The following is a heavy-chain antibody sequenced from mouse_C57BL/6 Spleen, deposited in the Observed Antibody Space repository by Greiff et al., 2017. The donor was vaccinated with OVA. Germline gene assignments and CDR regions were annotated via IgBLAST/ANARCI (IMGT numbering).Heavy chain of an antibody. J-gene: IGHJ1*03. CDR3: ARAGTGYCDV. D-gene: IGHD4-1*01. CDR2: ISSGSSTI. CDR1: GFTFSDYG. Sequence: EVQRVESGGGLVKPGGSLKLSCAASGFTFSDYGMHWVRQAPEKGLEWVAYISSGSSTIYYADTVKGRFTISRDNAKNTLFLQMTRLRSEDTAMDYCARAGTGYCDVWGTGTTVTGSS. V-gene: IGHV5-17*01.